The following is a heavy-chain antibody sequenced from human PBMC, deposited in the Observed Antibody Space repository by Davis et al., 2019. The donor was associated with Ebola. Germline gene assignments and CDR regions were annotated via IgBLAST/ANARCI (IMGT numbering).Heavy chain of an antibody. CDR3: ASSDYVWGSYRYPLYYYYGMDV. CDR2: TYYRSKWYN. V-gene: IGHV6-1*01. J-gene: IGHJ6*02. Sequence: HSQTLSLTCAISGDSVSSNSAAWNWIRQSPSRGLEWLGRTYYRSKWYNDYAVSVKSRITINPDTSKNQLSLQLNSVTPEDTAVYYCASSDYVWGSYRYPLYYYYGMDVWGQGTTVTVSS. D-gene: IGHD3-16*02. CDR1: GDSVSSNSAA.